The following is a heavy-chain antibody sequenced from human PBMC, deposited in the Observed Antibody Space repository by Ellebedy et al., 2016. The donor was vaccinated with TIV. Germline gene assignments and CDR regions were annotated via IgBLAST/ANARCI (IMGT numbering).Heavy chain of an antibody. CDR3: ARAPHYYSGSYYYFDY. D-gene: IGHD1-26*01. CDR1: DGSFSGYY. J-gene: IGHJ4*02. CDR2: INHGGST. V-gene: IGHV4-34*01. Sequence: SETLSLXCAVYDGSFSGYYWSWIRQPPGKGLEWVGGINHGGSTYYNPSLKSRVNISVDTSKNQFSLKLTAVTAADTAVYYCARAPHYYSGSYYYFDYWGQGTLVTVSS.